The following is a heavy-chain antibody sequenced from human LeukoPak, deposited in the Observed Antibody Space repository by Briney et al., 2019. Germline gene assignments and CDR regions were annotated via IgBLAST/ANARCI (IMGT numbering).Heavy chain of an antibody. CDR2: IYYSGST. V-gene: IGHV4-59*01. CDR3: ARVNMDSSGYGEFFDY. CDR1: GGSISGYY. Sequence: SETLSLTCTVSGGSISGYYWSWIRQPPGKGLEWIGYIYYSGSTNYNPSLKSRVTISVDTSKNQFSLKLSSVTAADTAVYYCARVNMDSSGYGEFFDYWGQGTLVTVSS. J-gene: IGHJ4*02. D-gene: IGHD3-22*01.